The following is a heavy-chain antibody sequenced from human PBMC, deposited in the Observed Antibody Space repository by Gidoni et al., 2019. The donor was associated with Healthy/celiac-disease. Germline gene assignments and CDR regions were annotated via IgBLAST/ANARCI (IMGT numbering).Heavy chain of an antibody. J-gene: IGHJ4*02. CDR2: INAGNGNT. D-gene: IGHD3-22*01. CDR1: GYTFTSYA. Sequence: QVQLVQSGAEVKKPGASVKVSCKASGYTFTSYAMHWVRQAPGQRLEWMGWINAGNGNTKYSQKFQGRVTITRDTSASTAYMELSSLRSEDTAVYYCARLDSSGNTYYFDYWGQGTLVTVSS. V-gene: IGHV1-3*01. CDR3: ARLDSSGNTYYFDY.